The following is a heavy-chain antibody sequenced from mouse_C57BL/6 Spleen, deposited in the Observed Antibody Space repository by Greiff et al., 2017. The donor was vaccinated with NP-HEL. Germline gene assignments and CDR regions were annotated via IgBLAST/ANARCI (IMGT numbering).Heavy chain of an antibody. CDR2: IRSKSNNYAT. D-gene: IGHD2-1*01. V-gene: IGHV10-1*01. CDR3: VRRNYEGYFDY. Sequence: EVKLVESGGGLVQPKGSLKLSCAASGFSFNTYAMNWVRQAPGKGLEWVARIRSKSNNYATYYADSVKDRFTISRDDSESMLYLQMNNLKTEDTAMYYCVRRNYEGYFDYWGQGTTLTVSS. J-gene: IGHJ2*01. CDR1: GFSFNTYA.